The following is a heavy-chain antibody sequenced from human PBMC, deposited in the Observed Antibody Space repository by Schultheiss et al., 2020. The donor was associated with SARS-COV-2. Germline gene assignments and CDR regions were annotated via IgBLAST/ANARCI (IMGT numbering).Heavy chain of an antibody. CDR3: ARSGEGSIFGVVILYYYYGMDV. CDR2: ISSSDSTI. J-gene: IGHJ6*02. CDR1: GFTFSSYE. Sequence: GGSLRLSCAASGFTFSSYEMNWVRQAPGKGLEWVSYISSSDSTIYYADSVKGRFTISRDNAKNSLYLQMNSLRAEDTAVYYCARSGEGSIFGVVILYYYYGMDVWGQGTTVTVSS. V-gene: IGHV3-48*03. D-gene: IGHD3-3*01.